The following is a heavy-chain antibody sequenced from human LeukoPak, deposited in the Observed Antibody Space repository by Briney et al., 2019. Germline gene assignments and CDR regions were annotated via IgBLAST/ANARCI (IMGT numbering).Heavy chain of an antibody. J-gene: IGHJ4*02. CDR3: AKVVVVPAATTKTYYFDY. Sequence: GGSLRLSCAASGFTFSSYTMTWVRQAPGKGLEWVSTISGSGGSPYYADSVKGRFTISRDNSKNTLYLQMNSLRAEDTAVYYCAKVVVVPAATTKTYYFDYRGQGTLVTVSS. CDR1: GFTFSSYT. V-gene: IGHV3-23*01. D-gene: IGHD2-2*01. CDR2: ISGSGGSP.